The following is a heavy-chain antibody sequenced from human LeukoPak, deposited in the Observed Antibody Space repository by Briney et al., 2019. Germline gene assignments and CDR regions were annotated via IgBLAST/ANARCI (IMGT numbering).Heavy chain of an antibody. CDR3: AREGGTTIWFDP. Sequence: SETLSLTCAVYGGSFSGYYWSWIRQPPGKRLEWIGEINHSGSTNYNPSLKSRVTISVDTSKNQFSLKLSSVTAADTAVYYCAREGGTTIWFDPWGQGTLVTVSS. D-gene: IGHD1-7*01. CDR2: INHSGST. J-gene: IGHJ5*02. V-gene: IGHV4-34*01. CDR1: GGSFSGYY.